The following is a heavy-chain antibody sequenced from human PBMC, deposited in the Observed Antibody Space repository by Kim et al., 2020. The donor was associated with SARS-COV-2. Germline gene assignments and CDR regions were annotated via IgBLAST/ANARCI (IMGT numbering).Heavy chain of an antibody. J-gene: IGHJ5*02. Sequence: ASVKVSCKASGYTFTGYYMHWVRQAPGQGLEWMGRINPNSGGTNYAQKFQGRVTMTRDTSISTAYMELSRLRSDDTAVYYCARDHCTNGVCYGRWNWFDPWGQGTLVTVSS. CDR2: INPNSGGT. CDR1: GYTFTGYY. D-gene: IGHD2-8*01. V-gene: IGHV1-2*06. CDR3: ARDHCTNGVCYGRWNWFDP.